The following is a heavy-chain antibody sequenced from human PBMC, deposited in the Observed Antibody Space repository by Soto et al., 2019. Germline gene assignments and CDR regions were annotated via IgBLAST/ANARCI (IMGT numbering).Heavy chain of an antibody. J-gene: IGHJ4*02. Sequence: QITLKESGPTLVKPTQTLTLTYTFSGFSLSTSGVGVGWIRQPPGKALEWLALIYWDNDKRYSPSLKSRLTXTXXTSKNQVALTMTNMDPVDTATYYCAHSPGYSYASHWGQGTLVTVSS. D-gene: IGHD5-18*01. CDR1: GFSLSTSGVG. CDR3: AHSPGYSYASH. CDR2: IYWDNDK. V-gene: IGHV2-5*02.